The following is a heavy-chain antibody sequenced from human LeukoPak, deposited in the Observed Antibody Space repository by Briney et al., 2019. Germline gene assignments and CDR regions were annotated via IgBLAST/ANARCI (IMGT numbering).Heavy chain of an antibody. CDR2: INPNSGGT. CDR1: GYTFTGYY. V-gene: IGHV1-2*02. CDR3: ARVKSGYSGYYGMDV. J-gene: IGHJ6*02. Sequence: GASVKVPCKASGYTFTGYYMHWVRQAPGQGLEWMGWINPNSGGTNYAQKFQGRVTMTRDTSISTAYMELSRLRSDDTAVYYCARVKSGYSGYYGMDVWGQGTTVTVSS. D-gene: IGHD5-12*01.